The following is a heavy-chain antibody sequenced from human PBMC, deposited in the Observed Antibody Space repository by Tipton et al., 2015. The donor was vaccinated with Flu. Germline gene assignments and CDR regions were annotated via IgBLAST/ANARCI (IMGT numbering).Heavy chain of an antibody. J-gene: IGHJ6*02. CDR3: ARGPLPDSNWYNGMDV. CDR1: GFTFSSYD. V-gene: IGHV3-13*01. D-gene: IGHD6-13*01. Sequence: QLVQSGGGVVQPGGSLRLSCAASGFTFSSYDMHWVRQVIGKGLEWVSAIGSTGDTYYVDSVKGRFTISRDNAKNSLYLQMNSLRVGDTAVYYCARGPLPDSNWYNGMDVWGQGTTVTVSS. CDR2: IGSTGDT.